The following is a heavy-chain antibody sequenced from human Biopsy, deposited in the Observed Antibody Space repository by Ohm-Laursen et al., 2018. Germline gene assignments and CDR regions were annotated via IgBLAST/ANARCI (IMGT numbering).Heavy chain of an antibody. D-gene: IGHD1-26*01. CDR1: TGTFNSYG. J-gene: IGHJ4*02. CDR2: IIPILRTT. Sequence: SVKVSCNAPTGTFNSYGIIWVRQAPGQGLEWMGRIIPILRTTAYAQTFLGRVTITADSPTSTVDMELTSLTSDDTAVYFCAGWETTLGRSLDSWGQGTLVAVSS. V-gene: IGHV1-69*11. CDR3: AGWETTLGRSLDS.